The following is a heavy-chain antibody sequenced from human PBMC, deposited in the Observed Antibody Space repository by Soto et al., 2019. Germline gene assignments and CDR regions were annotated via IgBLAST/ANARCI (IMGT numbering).Heavy chain of an antibody. Sequence: GGSLRLSCAASGFTFSSYGMHWVRQAPGKGLEWVAVIWYDGSNKYYADSVKGRFTCSRDNSKNTLYLQMNCLRAADTAVYYCARVIEYYYGAGSYYKGPLYYYYGMDVWGQGTTVTVSS. J-gene: IGHJ6*02. CDR1: GFTFSSYG. CDR3: ARVIEYYYGAGSYYKGPLYYYYGMDV. CDR2: IWYDGSNK. V-gene: IGHV3-33*01. D-gene: IGHD3-10*01.